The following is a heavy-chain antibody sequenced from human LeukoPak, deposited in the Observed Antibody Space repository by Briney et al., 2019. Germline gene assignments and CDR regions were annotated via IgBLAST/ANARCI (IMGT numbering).Heavy chain of an antibody. V-gene: IGHV4-59*08. Sequence: SETLSLTCTPSGGSIGTYLWSRMRQPPGRGLEWLGFRYYGGSASYNPSFRSRVTMSVDTSKNQFSLNLSSVTAADTAVYYCGGKSLGDWSVVIWGRGTLVTVSS. D-gene: IGHD3-16*01. CDR3: GGKSLGDWSVVI. CDR2: RYYGGSA. J-gene: IGHJ2*01. CDR1: GGSIGTYL.